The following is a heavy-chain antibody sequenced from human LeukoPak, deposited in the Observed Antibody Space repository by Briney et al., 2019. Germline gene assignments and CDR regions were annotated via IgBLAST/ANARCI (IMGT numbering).Heavy chain of an antibody. J-gene: IGHJ5*02. CDR2: ILYEGTNK. Sequence: GGSLRLSCAASGFTFSSSVMHWVRQAPGKGLEWVALILYEGTNKDYADSVKGRFTISRDNSKNTLYLQMDSLRAEDTAVYYCAGGQQLIHIPYNWFDPWGQGTLVTVSS. V-gene: IGHV3-33*01. D-gene: IGHD6-13*01. CDR1: GFTFSSSV. CDR3: AGGQQLIHIPYNWFDP.